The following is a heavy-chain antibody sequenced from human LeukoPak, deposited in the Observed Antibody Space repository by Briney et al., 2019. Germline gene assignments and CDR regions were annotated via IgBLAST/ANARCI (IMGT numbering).Heavy chain of an antibody. CDR2: ISWNSGSI. V-gene: IGHV3-9*01. CDR1: GFTFDDYA. CDR3: AKATYAFDI. J-gene: IGHJ3*02. Sequence: GGSLRLSCAASGFTFDDYAMHWVRRAPGKGLEWVSGISWNSGSIGYADSVKGGLTISRDSAKNSLYLHMNSLRAEDTALYYCAKATYAFDIWGQGTMVTVSS.